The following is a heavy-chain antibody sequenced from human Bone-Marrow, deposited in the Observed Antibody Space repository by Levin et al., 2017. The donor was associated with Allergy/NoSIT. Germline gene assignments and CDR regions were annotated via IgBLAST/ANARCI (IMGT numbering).Heavy chain of an antibody. V-gene: IGHV3-30*18. CDR2: ISYDGSNK. J-gene: IGHJ4*02. Sequence: LSLTCAASGFTFSRHGMHWVRQAPGKGLEWVAVISYDGSNKYYADSVTGRFTISRDNSKNTLYLQMNSLRAEDTAVYYCAKEHCAGSCYEDYMDYWGEGTLVTVSS. CDR3: AKEHCAGSCYEDYMDY. CDR1: GFTFSRHG. D-gene: IGHD2-15*01.